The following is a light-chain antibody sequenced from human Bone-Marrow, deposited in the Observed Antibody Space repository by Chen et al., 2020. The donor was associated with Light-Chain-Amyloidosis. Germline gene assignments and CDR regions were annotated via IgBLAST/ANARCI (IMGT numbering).Light chain of an antibody. J-gene: IGKJ2*01. CDR1: QSVSSN. CDR2: GAS. CDR3: QQYVNWPPYT. V-gene: IGKV3-15*01. Sequence: EIVMTQSPATLSVSPGERATLSCRASQSVSSNVAWYQQKPGQAPRLLIYGASTRATGIPARISGSGSGTEFTLTISSLQSEDSAVYYCQQYVNWPPYTFGQGTKLEIK.